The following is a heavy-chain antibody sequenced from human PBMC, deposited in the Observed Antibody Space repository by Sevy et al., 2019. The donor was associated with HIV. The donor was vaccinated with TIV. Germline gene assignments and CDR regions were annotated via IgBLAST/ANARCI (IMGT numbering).Heavy chain of an antibody. Sequence: GGSLRLSCTASGFAFGDYGLSWFRQAPGKGLEWLGFIRSKAYGGTTEYAASVKVRFTISRDDSKSIAYLQMNSLKIADTAVYYCTKDSATSHYYYYYMDVWGKGTTVTVSS. D-gene: IGHD6-25*01. CDR3: TKDSATSHYYYYYMDV. CDR1: GFAFGDYG. CDR2: IRSKAYGGTT. V-gene: IGHV3-49*03. J-gene: IGHJ6*03.